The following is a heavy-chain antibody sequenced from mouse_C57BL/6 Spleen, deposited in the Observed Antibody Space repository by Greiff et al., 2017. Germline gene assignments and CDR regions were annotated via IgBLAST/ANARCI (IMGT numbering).Heavy chain of an antibody. D-gene: IGHD1-1*01. CDR3: YYGSSYGFAY. J-gene: IGHJ3*01. V-gene: IGHV1-39*01. CDR1: GYSFTDYN. CDR2: INPNYGTT. Sequence: VQLKQSGPELVKPGASVKISCKASGYSFTDYNMNWVKQSNGTSLEWIGVINPNYGTTSYNQKFKGKATLTVDQSSSTAYMQLNSLTSEDSAVYYCYYGSSYGFAYWGQGTLVTVSA.